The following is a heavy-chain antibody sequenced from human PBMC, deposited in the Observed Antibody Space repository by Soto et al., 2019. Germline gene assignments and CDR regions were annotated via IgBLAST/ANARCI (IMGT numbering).Heavy chain of an antibody. J-gene: IGHJ6*02. D-gene: IGHD1-1*01. CDR3: ARSGPAFYYYYGMDV. Sequence: TSETLSLTCTVSGGSISSSSYYWGWIRQPPGKGLEWIGSIYYSGSTYYNPSLKSRVTISVDTSKNQFSLKLSSVTAADTAVYYCARSGPAFYYYYGMDVWGQGTTVTVSS. CDR2: IYYSGST. CDR1: GGSISSSSYY. V-gene: IGHV4-39*01.